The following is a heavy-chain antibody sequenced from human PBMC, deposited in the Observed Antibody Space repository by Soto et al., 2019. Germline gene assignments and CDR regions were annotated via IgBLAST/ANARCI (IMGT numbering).Heavy chain of an antibody. J-gene: IGHJ5*02. Sequence: EVQLVESGGGLVQPGGSLRLSCAASGFPFRSYSMNWVRQVPRQGLEWVSYISSSSSTIYYADSVKGRFTISRDNAKNSLYLQMNSLRAEDTAVYYCAREYDILNWFDPWGQGTLVTVSS. CDR1: GFPFRSYS. CDR2: ISSSSSTI. V-gene: IGHV3-48*01. CDR3: AREYDILNWFDP. D-gene: IGHD3-9*01.